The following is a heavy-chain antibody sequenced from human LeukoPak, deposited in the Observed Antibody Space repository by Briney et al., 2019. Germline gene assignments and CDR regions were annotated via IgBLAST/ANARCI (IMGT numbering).Heavy chain of an antibody. Sequence: GGSLRLSCAASGFTFSRNGMTWVRQAPGKGLEWVSYISSSGSTIYYADSVKGRFTISRDNAKNSLYLQMNSLRAEDTAVYYCAELGITMIGGVWGKGTTVTISS. CDR1: GFTFSRNG. CDR2: ISSSGSTI. CDR3: AELGITMIGGV. D-gene: IGHD3-10*02. J-gene: IGHJ6*04. V-gene: IGHV3-48*03.